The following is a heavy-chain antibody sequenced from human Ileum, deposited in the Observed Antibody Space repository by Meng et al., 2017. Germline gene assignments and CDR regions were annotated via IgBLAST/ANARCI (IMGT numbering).Heavy chain of an antibody. Sequence: QVLLQQWGAGLLRPSGPLALTWAVYGWSFRGYYWGGIRQPPGKGLEWIGEINHSGSTNYNPSLKSRVTISVDTSKNQFSLKLSSVTAADTAVYYCARTSGWFYYWGQGTLVTVSS. CDR2: INHSGST. CDR1: GWSFRGYY. V-gene: IGHV4-34*01. CDR3: ARTSGWFYY. D-gene: IGHD6-19*01. J-gene: IGHJ4*02.